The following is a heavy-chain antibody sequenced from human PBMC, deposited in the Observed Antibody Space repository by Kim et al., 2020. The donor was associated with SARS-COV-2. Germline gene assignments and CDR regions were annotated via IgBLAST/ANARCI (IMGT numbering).Heavy chain of an antibody. CDR3: ARESAAAVGAVVWFDP. CDR1: GDSVSSNSAA. V-gene: IGHV6-1*01. Sequence: SQTLSLTCAISGDSVSSNSAAWNWIRQSPSRGLEWLGRTYYRSKWYNDYAVSVKSRITINPDTSKNQFSLQLNSVTPEDTAVYYCARESAAAVGAVVWFDPWGQGTLVTVSS. CDR2: TYYRSKWYN. J-gene: IGHJ5*02. D-gene: IGHD6-13*01.